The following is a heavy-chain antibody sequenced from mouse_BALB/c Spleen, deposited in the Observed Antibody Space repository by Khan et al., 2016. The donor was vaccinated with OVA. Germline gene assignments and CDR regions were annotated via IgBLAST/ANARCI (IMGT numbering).Heavy chain of an antibody. J-gene: IGHJ3*02. V-gene: IGHV5-9-3*01. Sequence: DVKLVESGGGLVKPGGSLKLSCAASGFTFSSYAMSWVRQTPEKRLEWVATISSGGSYTYYPDSVKGRFTISRDNAKNTLYLQMSSLRCEDTAMYYCARQGGYWGQGTLVTVSA. CDR2: ISSGGSYT. CDR3: ARQGGY. CDR1: GFTFSSYA.